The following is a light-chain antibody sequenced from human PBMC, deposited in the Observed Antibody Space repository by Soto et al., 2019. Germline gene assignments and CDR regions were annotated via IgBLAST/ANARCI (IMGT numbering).Light chain of an antibody. CDR2: DAS. Sequence: DIQMTQSPSTLSASAGDTVTITCRASQSISTWLAWYQQKPGKAPNLLIFDASSLQKGVPSRFSGSGSGTEFTLTISSLQPDDFATYYCQQYDSYSWTFGQGTKVDIK. J-gene: IGKJ1*01. V-gene: IGKV1-5*01. CDR3: QQYDSYSWT. CDR1: QSISTW.